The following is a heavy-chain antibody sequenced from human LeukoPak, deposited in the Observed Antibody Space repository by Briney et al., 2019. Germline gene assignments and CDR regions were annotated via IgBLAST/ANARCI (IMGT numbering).Heavy chain of an antibody. CDR3: ARDLYCSSTSCSNGY. D-gene: IGHD2-2*01. V-gene: IGHV3-21*01. CDR2: ISSSSYI. CDR1: GFTFGTYS. J-gene: IGHJ4*02. Sequence: TGGSLRLSCAASGFTFGTYSMNWVRQAPGKGLEWVSSISSSSYIYYADSVKGRFTISRDNAKNSLYLQMNSLRAEDTAVYYCARDLYCSSTSCSNGYWGQGTLVTVSS.